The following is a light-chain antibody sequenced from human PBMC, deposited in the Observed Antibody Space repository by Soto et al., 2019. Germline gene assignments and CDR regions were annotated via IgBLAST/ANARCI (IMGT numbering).Light chain of an antibody. CDR1: QSISNW. CDR2: KAS. CDR3: QQYNGNRRA. Sequence: DIQMTQSPSSLSASVGDRVTSTCRASQSISNWLAWYQQKPGKAPKVLIYKASTLESGVPSRFSGIGSGTEYTLTISSLQADDFAIYYCQQYNGNRRAFGGGTTVDI. J-gene: IGKJ4*01. V-gene: IGKV1-5*03.